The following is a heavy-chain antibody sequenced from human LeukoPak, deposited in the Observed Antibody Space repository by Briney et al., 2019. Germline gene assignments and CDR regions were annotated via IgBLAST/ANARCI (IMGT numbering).Heavy chain of an antibody. CDR1: GYTFTSYV. CDR2: VNTNTGNP. J-gene: IGHJ5*02. Sequence: ASVKVSCKASGYTFTSYVINWVRQAPGQGLEWMGWVNTNTGNPTYAQGFTGRFVFSLDTSVSTAYLQISSLKAEDTAVYYCAREGYSYGSGFDPWGQGTLVTVSS. D-gene: IGHD5-18*01. V-gene: IGHV7-4-1*02. CDR3: AREGYSYGSGFDP.